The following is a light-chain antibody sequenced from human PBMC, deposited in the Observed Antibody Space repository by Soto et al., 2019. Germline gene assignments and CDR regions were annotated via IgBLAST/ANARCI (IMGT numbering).Light chain of an antibody. CDR3: QQYNNWPPGT. V-gene: IGKV3-15*01. CDR1: QSVSSN. Sequence: EIVMTQSPATLSVSPGERATLSCRASQSVSSNLAWYQQKPGQAPRLLIYGASTRATDIPARFSGSGSGTEVTLTNSSLQSEDFAVYYCQQYNNWPPGTFGQGTKVDIK. CDR2: GAS. J-gene: IGKJ1*01.